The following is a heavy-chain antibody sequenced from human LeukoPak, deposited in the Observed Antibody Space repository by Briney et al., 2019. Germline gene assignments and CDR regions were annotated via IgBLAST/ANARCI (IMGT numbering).Heavy chain of an antibody. J-gene: IGHJ6*02. V-gene: IGHV4-59*08. CDR2: IYYSGST. Sequence: SETLSLTCTVSGGSISSYYWSWIRQPPGKGLEWIGYIYYSGSTNYNPSLKSRVTISVDTSKNQFSLKLSSVAAADTAVYYCARSYDFWSPYYYYGMDVWGQGTTVTVSS. CDR3: ARSYDFWSPYYYYGMDV. D-gene: IGHD3-3*01. CDR1: GGSISSYY.